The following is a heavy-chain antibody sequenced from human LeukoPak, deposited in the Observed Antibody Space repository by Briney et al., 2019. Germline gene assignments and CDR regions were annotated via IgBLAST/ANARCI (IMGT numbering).Heavy chain of an antibody. V-gene: IGHV3-23*01. CDR2: LSGSGAST. CDR1: AFTFGNYA. D-gene: IGHD3-10*01. J-gene: IGHJ4*02. CDR3: AKGSDRSGSYYLDY. Sequence: SGGSLRLSCAASAFTFGNYAMNGVRQAPGKGLAWVSGLSGSGASTYYADSVKGRFTISRDNSKNTLYLQMNRLRAEDTAVYYCAKGSDRSGSYYLDYWGQGTLVTVSS.